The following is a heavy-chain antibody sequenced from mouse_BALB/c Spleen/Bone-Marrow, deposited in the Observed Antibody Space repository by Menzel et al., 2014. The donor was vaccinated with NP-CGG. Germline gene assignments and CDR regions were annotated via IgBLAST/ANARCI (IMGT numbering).Heavy chain of an antibody. D-gene: IGHD2-4*01. CDR2: INPSNGRT. CDR3: ARERYDYDWKDY. Sequence: QVQLKQSGAELVKPGASVKLSCKASGYTFASYWMHWVKQRPGQGLEWIGEINPSNGRTNYNEKFKSKATLTVDKSSSTAYMQLSSLTPEDSAVYYCARERYDYDWKDYWGQGTTLTVSS. CDR1: GYTFASYW. J-gene: IGHJ2*01. V-gene: IGHV1S81*02.